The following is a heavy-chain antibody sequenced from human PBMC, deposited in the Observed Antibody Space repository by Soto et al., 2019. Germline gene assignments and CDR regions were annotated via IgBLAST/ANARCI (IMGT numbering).Heavy chain of an antibody. CDR2: INSDGSST. CDR3: VRTSLVVAAATREDY. D-gene: IGHD2-15*01. V-gene: IGHV3-74*01. J-gene: IGHJ4*02. CDR1: GFTFSSYW. Sequence: EVQLVESGGGLVQPGGSLRLSCAASGFTFSSYWMHWVCQAPVKGLVWVSRINSDGSSTSYADSVKGRFTISRDNAKNTLYLQMNSLRAEDTAVYYCVRTSLVVAAATREDYWGQGTLVTVSS.